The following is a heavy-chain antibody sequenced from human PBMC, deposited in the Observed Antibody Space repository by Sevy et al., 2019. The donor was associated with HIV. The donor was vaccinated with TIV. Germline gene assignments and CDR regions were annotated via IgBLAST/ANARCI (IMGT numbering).Heavy chain of an antibody. J-gene: IGHJ4*02. CDR2: VSHSGNT. V-gene: IGHV4-59*08. CDR3: ARLRWDLVVVPGATPGCYFDS. D-gene: IGHD2-2*02. Sequence: SETLSLTFTVSGDSINTYYWIWIRQPPGKGLEWIGYVSHSGNTKYNPSLKSRVSMSVDTSTNQFSLKVKSVTAADTAVYYCARLRWDLVVVPGATPGCYFDSWGQGTLVTVSS. CDR1: GDSINTYY.